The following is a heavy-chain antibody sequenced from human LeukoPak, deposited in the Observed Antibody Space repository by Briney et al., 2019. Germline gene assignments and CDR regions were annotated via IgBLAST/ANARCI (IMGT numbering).Heavy chain of an antibody. D-gene: IGHD7-27*01. CDR3: ARLTLTVETLGWFDP. Sequence: SGPTLVNPTQTLTLTCTFSGFSLSTSGMCVSWIRQPPGKALEWLARIDWDDDKYYSTSLKTRLTISKDTSKNQVVLTMTNMDPVDTATYYCARLTLTVETLGWFDPWGQGTLVTVSS. J-gene: IGHJ5*02. CDR2: IDWDDDK. CDR1: GFSLSTSGMC. V-gene: IGHV2-70*11.